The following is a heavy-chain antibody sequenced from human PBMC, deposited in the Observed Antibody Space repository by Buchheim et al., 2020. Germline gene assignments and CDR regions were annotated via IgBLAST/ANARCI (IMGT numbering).Heavy chain of an antibody. CDR3: ARGEMATINCPIF. CDR2: ISSSSSYI. CDR1: GFTFSSYS. Sequence: EVQLVESGGGLVKPGGSLRLSCAASGFTFSSYSMNWVRQAPGKGLEWVSSISSSSSYIYYADSVKGRFTISRDNAQKSLYLQMNSLRAEDTAVYYCARGEMATINCPIFWGQGTL. D-gene: IGHD5-24*01. J-gene: IGHJ4*02. V-gene: IGHV3-21*01.